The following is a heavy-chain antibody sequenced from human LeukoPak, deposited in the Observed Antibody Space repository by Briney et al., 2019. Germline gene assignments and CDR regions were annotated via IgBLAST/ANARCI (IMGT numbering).Heavy chain of an antibody. V-gene: IGHV1-2*02. CDR1: GYTFTGYY. Sequence: ASVKVSCKASGYTFTGYYMHWVRQAPGQGLEWMGWINPNSGGTNYAQKFQGRVTMTRDTSISTAYMELSRLRSDDTAVYYCALAGITIFGVVINADDAFDIWGQGTMVTVSS. D-gene: IGHD3-3*01. J-gene: IGHJ3*02. CDR3: ALAGITIFGVVINADDAFDI. CDR2: INPNSGGT.